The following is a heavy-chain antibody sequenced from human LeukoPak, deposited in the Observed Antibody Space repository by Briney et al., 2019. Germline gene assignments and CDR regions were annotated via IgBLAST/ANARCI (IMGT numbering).Heavy chain of an antibody. CDR3: APGKFDY. J-gene: IGHJ4*02. V-gene: IGHV3-64D*06. CDR1: GFTFNTYG. Sequence: PGGSLRLSCSASGFTFNTYGMHWVRQAPGKGLEYVSAIDHNGGTTYYADSVKGRFTISRDNSKNTLYLQMSSLRTEDTAVYYCAPGKFDYWGQGTLVTVSS. CDR2: IDHNGGTT.